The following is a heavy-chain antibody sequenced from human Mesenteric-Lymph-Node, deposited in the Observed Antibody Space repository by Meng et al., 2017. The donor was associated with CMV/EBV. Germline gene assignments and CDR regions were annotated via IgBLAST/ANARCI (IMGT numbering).Heavy chain of an antibody. CDR1: GDSISNYY. CDR2: IYSSGTT. J-gene: IGHJ6*02. D-gene: IGHD2-2*01. Sequence: SETLSLTCTVSGDSISNYYWTWIRQPPGKGLEWIGYIYSSGTTNYNPSLKSRVTISINTSKNQFSLKVTSMTAADTAVYYCARVRLIQYCSSTSCPYYYYGMDVWGQGTTVTVSS. V-gene: IGHV4-59*01. CDR3: ARVRLIQYCSSTSCPYYYYGMDV.